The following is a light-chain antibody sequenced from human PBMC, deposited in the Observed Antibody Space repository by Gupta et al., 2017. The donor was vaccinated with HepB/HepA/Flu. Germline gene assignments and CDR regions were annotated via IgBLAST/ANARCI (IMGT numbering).Light chain of an antibody. CDR1: QSINSY. CDR2: DAF. Sequence: DIQMTQSPSSLSASVGDRVTITCRASQSINSYLNWYQQKPGKAPNPLIYDAFNWQSGVPSRFSGGGSGTDFTLTISRLQPEDFATYYCQQRDSNTVTFGGGTKVEIK. V-gene: IGKV1-39*01. J-gene: IGKJ4*01. CDR3: QQRDSNTVT.